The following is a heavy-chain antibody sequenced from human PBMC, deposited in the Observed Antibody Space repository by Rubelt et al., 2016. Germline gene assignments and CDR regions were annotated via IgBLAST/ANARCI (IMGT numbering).Heavy chain of an antibody. D-gene: IGHD3-10*01. CDR2: FFHDGST. CDR1: GYSINNGYY. J-gene: IGHJ4*02. V-gene: IGHV4-38-2*02. CDR3: ARPTGASSASGSFLV. Sequence: QVQLQESGPGLVKPSETLSLTCTVSGYSINNGYYWGWIRQPPGKGLEWIASFFHDGSTKYNPSLKSRVTISKDGSTNHVSLSLSSVAAADTAVYYCARPTGASSASGSFLVWGQGTLVTVSS.